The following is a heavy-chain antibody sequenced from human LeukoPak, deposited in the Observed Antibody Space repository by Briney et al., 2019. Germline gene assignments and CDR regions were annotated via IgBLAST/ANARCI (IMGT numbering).Heavy chain of an antibody. CDR2: INQDASTK. CDR1: GFTFSNSW. CDR3: ARDQSGSLDY. V-gene: IGHV3-7*01. Sequence: GGSLRLSCAASGFTFSNSWIAWVRQAPGKGLEWVANINQDASTKHYVDSVKGRFTISRDNAKNSLYLHMNSLRAEDTAVYYCARDQSGSLDYWGRGTLVTVSS. D-gene: IGHD1-26*01. J-gene: IGHJ4*02.